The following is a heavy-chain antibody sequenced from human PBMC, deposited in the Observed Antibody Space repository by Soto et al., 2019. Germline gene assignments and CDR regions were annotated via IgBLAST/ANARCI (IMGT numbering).Heavy chain of an antibody. D-gene: IGHD2-2*01. V-gene: IGHV3-33*01. CDR1: GFTFSSYG. Sequence: GRSLRLSCAASGFTFSSYGMHWVRQAPGKGLEWVAVIWFDGTNRFHADSVKGRFTISRDNSRSTLYLQMNSLRAEDTALYYCARGGDIVAVPAANFAPFYGMDVWGQGTTVTVSS. CDR3: ARGGDIVAVPAANFAPFYGMDV. J-gene: IGHJ6*02. CDR2: IWFDGTNR.